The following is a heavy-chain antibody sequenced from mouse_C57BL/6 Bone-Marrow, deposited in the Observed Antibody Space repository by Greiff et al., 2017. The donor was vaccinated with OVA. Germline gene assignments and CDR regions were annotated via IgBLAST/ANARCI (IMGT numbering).Heavy chain of an antibody. CDR2: IYPSDSET. V-gene: IGHV1-61*01. CDR1: GYTFTSYW. CDR3: VYGYDGAWFSD. Sequence: QVQLQQPGAELVRPGSSVKLSCKASGYTFTSYWMYWVKQRPGQGLEWIGNIYPSDSETHYNQKFKDKATLTVAKSSSTAYMQLSSLTSADSAVYYCVYGYDGAWFSDWGQGTPVTVSA. J-gene: IGHJ3*01. D-gene: IGHD2-2*01.